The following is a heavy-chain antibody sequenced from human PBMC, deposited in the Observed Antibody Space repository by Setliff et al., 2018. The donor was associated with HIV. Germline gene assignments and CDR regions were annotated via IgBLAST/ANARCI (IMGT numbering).Heavy chain of an antibody. Sequence: PGGSLRLSCVASGFTFIKYNMHWVRQAPGKGLEWVAVISYDGSNKYYADSVKGRFTISRDNSKNTLYLQMNSLRAEDTAVYYCAQSLGSLHGMDVWGQGTTVTVSS. D-gene: IGHD1-26*01. CDR3: AQSLGSLHGMDV. V-gene: IGHV3-30-3*01. CDR1: GFTFIKYN. CDR2: ISYDGSNK. J-gene: IGHJ6*02.